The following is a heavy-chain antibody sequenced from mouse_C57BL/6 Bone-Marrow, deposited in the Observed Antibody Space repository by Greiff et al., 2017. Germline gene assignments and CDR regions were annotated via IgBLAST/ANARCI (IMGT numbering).Heavy chain of an antibody. V-gene: IGHV1-52*01. CDR2: LDPSDSET. CDR3: AIDFYYYVTWYFDV. Sequence: QVQLQQPGAELVRPGSSVKLSCKASGYTFTSYWMHWVKQRPIQGLEWIGNLDPSDSETHYNQKFKDKATLTVDKYSSTSYMQLSSLTSEDSAVYYCAIDFYYYVTWYFDVWCTGTTVTVSS. D-gene: IGHD1-1*01. J-gene: IGHJ1*03. CDR1: GYTFTSYW.